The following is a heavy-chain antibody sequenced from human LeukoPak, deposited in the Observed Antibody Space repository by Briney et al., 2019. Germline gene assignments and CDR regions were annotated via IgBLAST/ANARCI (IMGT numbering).Heavy chain of an antibody. CDR2: IKSKTDGGTT. CDR3: TSGYLDGFDI. V-gene: IGHV3-15*01. CDR1: EFTLTDAW. D-gene: IGHD3-9*01. J-gene: IGHJ3*02. Sequence: PGGSLRLSCAASEFTLTDAWLSWVRQAPGMGLEWVGRIKSKTDGGTTEYAAPVKGRFTISRDDSKKTVYLQMKSLKIEDTAVYYRTSGYLDGFDIWGQGTMVTVS.